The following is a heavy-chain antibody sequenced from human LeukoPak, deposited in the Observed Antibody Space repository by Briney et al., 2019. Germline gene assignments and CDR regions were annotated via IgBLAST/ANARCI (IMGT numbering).Heavy chain of an antibody. CDR2: INHSGST. J-gene: IGHJ6*04. D-gene: IGHD3-10*01. Sequence: SETLSLTCAVYGGSFSGYYWSWIRQPPGKGLEWIGEINHSGSTNYNPSLKSRVTISVDTSKNQFSLKLSSVTAADTAVYYRARGRTMVRGVSKRNWMDVWGKGTTVTVSS. CDR1: GGSFSGYY. CDR3: ARGRTMVRGVSKRNWMDV. V-gene: IGHV4-34*01.